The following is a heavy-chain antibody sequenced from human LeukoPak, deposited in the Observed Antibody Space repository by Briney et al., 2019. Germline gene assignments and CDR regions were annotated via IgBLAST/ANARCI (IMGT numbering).Heavy chain of an antibody. CDR2: IIPIFGTA. J-gene: IGHJ3*02. CDR3: ARGNLRFLEWFDAFDI. CDR1: GGTFSSYA. Sequence: GASVKVSCKASGGTFSSYAISWVRQAPGQGLEWMGGIIPIFGTANYAQKFQGRVTITTDESTSTAYMELSSLRSEDTAVYYCARGNLRFLEWFDAFDIWGQGTMVTVSS. V-gene: IGHV1-69*05. D-gene: IGHD3-3*01.